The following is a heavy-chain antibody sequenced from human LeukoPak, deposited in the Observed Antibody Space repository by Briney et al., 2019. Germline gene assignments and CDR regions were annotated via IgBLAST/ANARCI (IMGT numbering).Heavy chain of an antibody. Sequence: PGGSLRLSCAASGFTFRSYSMNWVRQAPGQGLEWVSSISSSNSLIYYADSVKGRFTISRDNSKNSLYLQMNSLRAEDTAVYYCARAPGDYWGQGTLVTVSS. CDR2: ISSSNSLI. D-gene: IGHD3-10*01. CDR1: GFTFRSYS. J-gene: IGHJ4*02. CDR3: ARAPGDY. V-gene: IGHV3-21*01.